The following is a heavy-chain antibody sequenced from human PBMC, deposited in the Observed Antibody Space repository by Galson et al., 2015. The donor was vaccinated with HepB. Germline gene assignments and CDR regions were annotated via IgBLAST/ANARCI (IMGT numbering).Heavy chain of an antibody. J-gene: IGHJ3*02. CDR2: VYSSGST. Sequence: GCVYSSGSTNYNPSLKSRVTVSVDTSKNQFSLKLSSVTAADTAVYHCARQGGSDSDAFDIWGQGTMVTISS. D-gene: IGHD3-10*01. CDR3: ARQGGSDSDAFDI. V-gene: IGHV4-59*08.